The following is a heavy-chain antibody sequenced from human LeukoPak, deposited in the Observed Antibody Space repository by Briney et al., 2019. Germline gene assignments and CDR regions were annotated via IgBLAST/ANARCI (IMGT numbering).Heavy chain of an antibody. V-gene: IGHV1-69*13. CDR2: IIPIFGTA. CDR1: GGTFSSYA. Sequence: TVKVSCKASGGTFSSYAISWVRQAPGQGLEWMGGIIPIFGTANYAQKFQGRVTITADESTSTAYMELSSLRSEDTAVYYCAGAWYYYDSSGYWPLDYWGQGTLVTVSS. D-gene: IGHD3-22*01. J-gene: IGHJ4*02. CDR3: AGAWYYYDSSGYWPLDY.